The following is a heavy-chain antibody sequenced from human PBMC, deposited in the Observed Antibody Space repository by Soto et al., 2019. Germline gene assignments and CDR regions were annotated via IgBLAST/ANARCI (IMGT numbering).Heavy chain of an antibody. Sequence: SETLSLTCAVYGGSFSGYYWSWIRQPPGKGLEWIGEINHSGSTNYNPSLKSRVTISVDTSKNQFSLKLSSVTAADTAVYYCASGVAGTGANYYYYGMDVWGQGTTGTVSS. J-gene: IGHJ6*02. V-gene: IGHV4-34*01. D-gene: IGHD6-19*01. CDR3: ASGVAGTGANYYYYGMDV. CDR2: INHSGST. CDR1: GGSFSGYY.